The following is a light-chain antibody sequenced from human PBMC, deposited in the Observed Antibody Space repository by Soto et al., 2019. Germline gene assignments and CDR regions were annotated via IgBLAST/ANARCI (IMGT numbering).Light chain of an antibody. CDR2: DVN. Sequence: QSVLTQPASVSGSPGQSITISCTGTRSVIGAYNFVSWYQQHPGEVPKLILYDVNVRPSGISDRFSGSKSGNTASLTISGLRPEDEADYYCYSYTSSNTYVFGTGTKVTVL. J-gene: IGLJ1*01. CDR1: RSVIGAYNF. V-gene: IGLV2-14*03. CDR3: YSYTSSNTYV.